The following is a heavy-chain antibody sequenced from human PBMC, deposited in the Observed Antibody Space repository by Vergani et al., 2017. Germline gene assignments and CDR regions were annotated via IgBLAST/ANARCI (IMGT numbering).Heavy chain of an antibody. CDR1: GGTFSSYT. CDR2: ISAYNGNT. CDR3: AGSPSFGVVSTRFYYYMDV. J-gene: IGHJ6*03. Sequence: QVQLVQSGAEVKKPGSSVKVSCKASGGTFSSYTISWVRQAPGQGLEWMGWISAYNGNTNYAQKLQGRVTMTTDTSTSTAYMELRSLRSDDTAVYYCAGSPSFGVVSTRFYYYMDVWGKGTTVTVSS. V-gene: IGHV1-18*01. D-gene: IGHD3-3*01.